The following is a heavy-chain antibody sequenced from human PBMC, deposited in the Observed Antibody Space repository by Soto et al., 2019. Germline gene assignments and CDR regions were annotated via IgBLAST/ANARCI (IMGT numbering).Heavy chain of an antibody. CDR3: ARYEDTAMVTTDY. CDR1: GFTFSSYS. D-gene: IGHD5-18*01. V-gene: IGHV3-21*01. Sequence: PGGSLRLSCAASGFTFSSYSMNWVRQAPGKGLEWVSSISSSSSYIYYADSVKGRFTISRDNAKNSLYLQMNSLRAEDTAVYYCARYEDTAMVTTDYWGQRTLVTVSS. J-gene: IGHJ4*02. CDR2: ISSSSSYI.